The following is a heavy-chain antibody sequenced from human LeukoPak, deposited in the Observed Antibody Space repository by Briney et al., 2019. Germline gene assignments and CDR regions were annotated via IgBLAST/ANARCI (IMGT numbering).Heavy chain of an antibody. V-gene: IGHV3-30*04. CDR3: ARARDYSSFGY. D-gene: IGHD6-6*01. Sequence: PGRSLRLSCAAYGFTFSSYAMHWVRQAPGKGLEWVAVISYDGSNKSYANSVKGRFTISRDNSKNTLYVQMNSLRAEDTAVYYCARARDYSSFGYWGQGTLVTVSS. CDR1: GFTFSSYA. CDR2: ISYDGSNK. J-gene: IGHJ4*02.